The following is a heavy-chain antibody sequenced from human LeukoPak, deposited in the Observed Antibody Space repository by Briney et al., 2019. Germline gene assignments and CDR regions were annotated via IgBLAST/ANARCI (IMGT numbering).Heavy chain of an antibody. V-gene: IGHV3-30*02. Sequence: GGSLRLSCAASGFTFSSYGMHWVRQAPGKGLEWVAFIRYDGSNKYYADSVKGRFTISRDNSKNTLYLQMNSLRAEDTAVYYCAREGAFEAPGEFDYWGQGTLVTVSS. CDR1: GFTFSSYG. J-gene: IGHJ4*02. D-gene: IGHD3-10*01. CDR2: IRYDGSNK. CDR3: AREGAFEAPGEFDY.